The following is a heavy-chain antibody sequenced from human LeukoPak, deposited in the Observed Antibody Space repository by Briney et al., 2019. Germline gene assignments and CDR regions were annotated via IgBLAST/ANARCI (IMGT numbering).Heavy chain of an antibody. V-gene: IGHV5-51*01. D-gene: IGHD3-10*01. CDR2: IYPDDSET. CDR1: GYNFADYW. Sequence: PGESLKISCKASGYNFADYWIGWVRQTPGKGLEWMGIIYPDDSETKNSPSFEGQVTISVDESTSTAYLQWSSLKASDTAVYYCARRLLAVSNTMVWGPADAFGIWGQGTTVTVSS. J-gene: IGHJ3*02. CDR3: ARRLLAVSNTMVWGPADAFGI.